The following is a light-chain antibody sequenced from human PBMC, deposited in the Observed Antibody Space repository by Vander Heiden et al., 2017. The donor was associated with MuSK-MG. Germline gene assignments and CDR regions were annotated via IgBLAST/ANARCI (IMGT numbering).Light chain of an antibody. Sequence: DVQMTQSPSALSASVGDRVTITCRASRSINSWLAWYQQKPGKAPNLLIYKASTLQTGVPSRFSGSGSGTEFTLTISSLQPDDFAIYFCQQDDDFHTFGQGTKMEI. J-gene: IGKJ2*01. CDR2: KAS. CDR1: RSINSW. V-gene: IGKV1-5*03. CDR3: QQDDDFHT.